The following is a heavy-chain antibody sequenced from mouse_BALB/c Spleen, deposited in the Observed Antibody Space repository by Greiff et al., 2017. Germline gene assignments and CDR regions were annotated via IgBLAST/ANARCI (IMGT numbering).Heavy chain of an antibody. D-gene: IGHD1-2*01. J-gene: IGHJ3*01. CDR3: ARSLLRLWSAY. CDR2: IFPGSGNT. CDR1: SYSFTSYY. Sequence: VKLQESGPELVKPGASVKISCKASSYSFTSYYIHWVKQRPGQGLEWIGWIFPGSGNTKYNEKFKGKATLTADTSSSTAYMQLSSLTSEDSAVYFCARSLLRLWSAYWGQGTLVTVSA. V-gene: IGHV1-66*01.